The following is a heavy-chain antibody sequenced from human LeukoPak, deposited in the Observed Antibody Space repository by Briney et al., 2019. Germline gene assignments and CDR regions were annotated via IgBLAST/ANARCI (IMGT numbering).Heavy chain of an antibody. CDR2: IYHSGST. CDR3: ARDCRIAGAGYYYFDY. Sequence: SETLSLTCSVSGYSISRAYYWGWIRQPPGKGLEWIGSIYHSGSTYYNPSLKSRVTISLYTSKNQVSLQLSSVTAADTAVYFCARDCRIAGAGYYYFDYWGPGTLVTVSS. D-gene: IGHD6-19*01. J-gene: IGHJ4*02. V-gene: IGHV4-38-2*02. CDR1: GYSISRAYY.